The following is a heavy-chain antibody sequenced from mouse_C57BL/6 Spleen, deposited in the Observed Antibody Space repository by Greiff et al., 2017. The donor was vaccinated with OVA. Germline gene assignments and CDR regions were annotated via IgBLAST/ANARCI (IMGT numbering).Heavy chain of an antibody. J-gene: IGHJ1*03. V-gene: IGHV2-2*01. CDR1: GFSLTSYG. CDR3: ARIYGSSWYFDV. Sequence: VMLVESGPGLVQPSQRLSITCTVSGFSLTSYGVHWVRQSPGKGLEWLGVIWSGGSTDYNAAFISRLSISKDNSKSQVFFKMNSLQADDTAIYYCARIYGSSWYFDVWGTGTTVTVSS. D-gene: IGHD1-1*01. CDR2: IWSGGST.